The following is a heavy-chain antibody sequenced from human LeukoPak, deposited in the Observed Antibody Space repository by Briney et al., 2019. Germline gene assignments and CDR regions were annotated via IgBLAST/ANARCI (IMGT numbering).Heavy chain of an antibody. CDR1: GDSISSYF. D-gene: IGHD3-10*01. Sequence: SETLSLTCTASGDSISSYFWSLIRQPPGKGLEWIGYISYSGSTNYSPSLKSRVTISVDTSKNQFSLKLSSVTAADTAVYYCARAAGDSPPYYYYMDVWGKGTTVTVSS. CDR2: ISYSGST. V-gene: IGHV4-59*01. CDR3: ARAAGDSPPYYYYMDV. J-gene: IGHJ6*03.